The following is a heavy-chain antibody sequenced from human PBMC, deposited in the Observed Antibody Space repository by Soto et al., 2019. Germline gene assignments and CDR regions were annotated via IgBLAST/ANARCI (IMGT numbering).Heavy chain of an antibody. V-gene: IGHV3-23*01. CDR2: ISGSGGST. Sequence: GGSLRLSCAASGFTFSSYAMSWVLQAPGKGLEWVSAISGSGGSTYYADSVKGRFTISRDNSKNTLYLQMNSLRAEDTAVYYCAKDRSYYYDSSGYQTGPDYWGQGTLVTVSS. D-gene: IGHD3-22*01. CDR3: AKDRSYYYDSSGYQTGPDY. J-gene: IGHJ4*02. CDR1: GFTFSSYA.